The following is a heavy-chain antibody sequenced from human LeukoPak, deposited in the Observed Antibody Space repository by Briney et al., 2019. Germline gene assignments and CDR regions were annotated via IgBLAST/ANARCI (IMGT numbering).Heavy chain of an antibody. D-gene: IGHD6-13*01. CDR1: GFTFSSYA. Sequence: PGGSLRLSCAASGFTFSSYAMSWVRQPPGKGLEWVAAISGSGGSTYYADSVKGRFTISRDNSKNTLYLQMNSLRAEDTAVYYCAKGLYSSSWYYYWGQGTLVTVSS. V-gene: IGHV3-23*01. CDR3: AKGLYSSSWYYY. J-gene: IGHJ4*02. CDR2: ISGSGGST.